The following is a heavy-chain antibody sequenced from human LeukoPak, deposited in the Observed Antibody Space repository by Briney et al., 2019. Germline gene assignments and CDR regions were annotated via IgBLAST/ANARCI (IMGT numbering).Heavy chain of an antibody. J-gene: IGHJ4*02. CDR2: IWYDGSNK. Sequence: GGSLRLSCAASGFTFSSYAMYWVRQAPGKGLEWVTNIWYDGSNKYYADSVKGRFTISRDNSKNTLYLQMNSLRAGDTAVYYCARGLFNYDNSGLNYWGQGTRVTVSS. V-gene: IGHV3-33*01. D-gene: IGHD3-22*01. CDR3: ARGLFNYDNSGLNY. CDR1: GFTFSSYA.